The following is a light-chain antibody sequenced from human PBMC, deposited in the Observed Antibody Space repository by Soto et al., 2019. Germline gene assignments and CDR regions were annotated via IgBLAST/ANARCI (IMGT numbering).Light chain of an antibody. V-gene: IGLV1-40*01. CDR1: SSNIGTAYD. CDR2: GNT. CDR3: QTYDISLSSVV. J-gene: IGLJ2*01. Sequence: QSVLTQPPSVSGAPGQRVTSSCTGSSSNIGTAYDVHWYQQFPGVAPKLLIYGNTNRPSGVPDRFSGSRSGTSASLAITGLQAEDEADYYCQTYDISLSSVVFGGGTKLTVL.